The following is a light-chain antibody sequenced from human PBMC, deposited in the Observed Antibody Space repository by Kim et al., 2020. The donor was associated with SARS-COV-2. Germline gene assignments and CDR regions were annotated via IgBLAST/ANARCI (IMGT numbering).Light chain of an antibody. CDR1: QSIGNY. CDR3: QHTNTTPHT. Sequence: DIQMTQSPSSLSASVGDGVTITCRASQSIGNYLNWYQQKPGKAPKLLMYGASNLQSGVPSRFRGSGSGTDFTLTISSLQPEDFASYYCQHTNTTPHTFGGGTKLEI. V-gene: IGKV1-39*01. CDR2: GAS. J-gene: IGKJ4*01.